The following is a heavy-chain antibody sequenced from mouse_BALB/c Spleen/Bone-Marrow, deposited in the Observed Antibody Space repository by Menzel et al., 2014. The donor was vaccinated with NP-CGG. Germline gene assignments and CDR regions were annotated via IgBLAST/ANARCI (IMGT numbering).Heavy chain of an antibody. CDR1: GYTFTSYV. V-gene: IGHV1-14*01. CDR2: INPYNDGT. D-gene: IGHD2-3*01. Sequence: EVQLQQSGPELVKPGASVKMSCKASGYTFTSYVLHWVKQKPGQGLEWIGYINPYNDGTKSNEKFKGKATLTSDKSSSTAYMELSSLTSEDSAVYYCAREDGYYGMDYLSQGPPAT. CDR3: AREDGYYGMDY. J-gene: IGHJ4*01.